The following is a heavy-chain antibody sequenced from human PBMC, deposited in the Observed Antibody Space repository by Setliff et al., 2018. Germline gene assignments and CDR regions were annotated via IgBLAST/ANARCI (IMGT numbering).Heavy chain of an antibody. V-gene: IGHV4-61*02. D-gene: IGHD2-21*01. CDR1: GASPRSGSYY. Sequence: SCTVSGASPRSGSYYWSWIRQPAGKGLEWIGRIYTSGATTYSPSLKSRVSISADTSKNLLSLTLKSVTAADTAVYYCAKEHVVISYVSNTHQHYGMDVWGQGTTVTV. CDR3: AKEHVVISYVSNTHQHYGMDV. CDR2: IYTSGAT. J-gene: IGHJ6*02.